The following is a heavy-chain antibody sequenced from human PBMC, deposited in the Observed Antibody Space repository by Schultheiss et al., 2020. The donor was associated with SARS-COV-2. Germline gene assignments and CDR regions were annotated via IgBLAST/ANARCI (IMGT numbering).Heavy chain of an antibody. V-gene: IGHV4-61*05. CDR1: GGSISSSSYY. CDR3: AREPASDFDY. J-gene: IGHJ4*02. CDR2: VYSSGNT. D-gene: IGHD1-14*01. Sequence: GSLRLSCTVSGGSISSSSYYWGWIRQPPGKGLEWIGYVYSSGNTNYNPSLKSRVTMSVDMTKNQFSLKLSSVTAADTAVYYCAREPASDFDYWGQGTLVTVSS.